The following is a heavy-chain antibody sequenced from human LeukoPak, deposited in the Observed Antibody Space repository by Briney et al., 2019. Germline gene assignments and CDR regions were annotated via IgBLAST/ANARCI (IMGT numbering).Heavy chain of an antibody. J-gene: IGHJ5*02. CDR2: IYYSGST. V-gene: IGHV4-59*08. CDR1: GGSISSDY. D-gene: IGHD6-19*01. CDR3: ARNAAVATSRSWFDP. Sequence: SETLSLTCTVSGGSISSDYWSWIRQPPGKGLEWIGYIYYSGSTNYNPSLKSRVTMSVDTSKNQFSLKLSSVTAADTAVYYCARNAAVATSRSWFDPWGQGTLVTVSS.